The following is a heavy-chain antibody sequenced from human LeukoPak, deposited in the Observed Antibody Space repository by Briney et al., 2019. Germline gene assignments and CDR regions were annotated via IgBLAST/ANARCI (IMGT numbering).Heavy chain of an antibody. Sequence: SETLSLTCAVYGGSFSGYYWSWIRQPPGKGLEWIGEINHSGSTNYNPSLKSRVTISVDTSKNQFSLKLSSVTAADTAVYYCATDMVRGVIPSFDYWGQGTLVTVSS. J-gene: IGHJ4*02. CDR1: GGSFSGYY. D-gene: IGHD3-10*01. CDR3: ATDMVRGVIPSFDY. V-gene: IGHV4-34*01. CDR2: INHSGST.